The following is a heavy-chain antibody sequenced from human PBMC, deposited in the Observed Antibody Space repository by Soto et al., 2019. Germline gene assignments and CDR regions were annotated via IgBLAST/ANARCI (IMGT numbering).Heavy chain of an antibody. J-gene: IGHJ3*02. CDR3: ARVAGDDPLDI. V-gene: IGHV3-53*04. CDR1: GFIVSSNY. Sequence: VQLVESGGGLVQPGGSLRLSCAASGFIVSSNYMTWVRQAPGKGLEWVSIMYSGGTTYYAESVKGRFTISRHISKNTLDLQMNTLRFEDTAVYYCARVAGDDPLDIWGPGTMVTVSS. CDR2: MYSGGTT. D-gene: IGHD2-21*02.